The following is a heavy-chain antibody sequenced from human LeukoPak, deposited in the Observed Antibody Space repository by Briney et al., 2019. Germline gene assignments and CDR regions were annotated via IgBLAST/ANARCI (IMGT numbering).Heavy chain of an antibody. V-gene: IGHV4-4*07. J-gene: IGHJ4*02. CDR1: GGSISSYY. CDR2: IYPSGNT. CDR3: ARDGHSDTSRALDY. Sequence: SETLSLTCTVSGGSISSYYWSWIRQPAGKGLEWIGRIYPSGNTNYNPSLKSRVTMSVDTSKNHFSLNLSSVTAADTAVYYCARDGHSDTSRALDYWGQGTLVTVSS. D-gene: IGHD5-12*01.